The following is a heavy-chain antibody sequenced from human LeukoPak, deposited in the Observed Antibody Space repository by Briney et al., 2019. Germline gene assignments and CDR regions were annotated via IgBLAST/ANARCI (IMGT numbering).Heavy chain of an antibody. D-gene: IGHD6-19*01. CDR2: ISWDGGIT. CDR3: ARIGYSSSSFDY. J-gene: IGHJ4*02. CDR1: GFTFHHYS. V-gene: IGHV3-43*01. Sequence: PGGSLRLSCAASGFTFHHYSMHWVRQPPGKGLEWVSLISWDGGITYYADSVKGRFTISRDNAKNSLFLQMNSLRADDTAVNFCARIGYSSSSFDYWGQGALVTVSS.